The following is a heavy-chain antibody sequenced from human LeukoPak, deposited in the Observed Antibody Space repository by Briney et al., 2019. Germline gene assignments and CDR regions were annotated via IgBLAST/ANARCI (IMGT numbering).Heavy chain of an antibody. CDR1: GFALGTSGMC. V-gene: IGHV2-70*11. D-gene: IGHD6-13*01. Sequence: ESGPTLFHPTPPLTLTFTFSGFALGTSGMCVSWIRQPPVKALEWLTRSDWDDDKYYSTSLKTRLTISKETSKNQVVLTMTNMDPVDTATYYCARDAAAGKDYWGQGTLVIVSS. CDR3: ARDAAAGKDY. J-gene: IGHJ4*02. CDR2: SDWDDDK.